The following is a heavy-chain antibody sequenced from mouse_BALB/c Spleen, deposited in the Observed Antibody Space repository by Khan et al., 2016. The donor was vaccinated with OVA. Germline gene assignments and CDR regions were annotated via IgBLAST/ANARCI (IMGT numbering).Heavy chain of an antibody. D-gene: IGHD3-3*01. V-gene: IGHV3-2*02. J-gene: IGHJ3*01. CDR1: GYSITSDYA. CDR2: ISYSGST. CDR3: ARGRDY. Sequence: EVQLQESGPGLVKPSQSLSLTCTVTGYSITSDYAWNWIRQFPGNKLEWMGYISYSGSTSYTPSLKSLISITRDTSKNQFFLQLNSVTTEDTAKYYGARGRDYWGQGTLVTVSA.